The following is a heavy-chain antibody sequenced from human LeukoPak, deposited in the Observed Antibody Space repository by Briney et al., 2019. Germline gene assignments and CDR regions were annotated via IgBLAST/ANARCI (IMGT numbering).Heavy chain of an antibody. Sequence: GGSLRPSCTASGYTFNSYAMSWVRQAPGKGLEWVSGISGSGTSTYYADSVKGRFTISRDNSKNTLYLQMNSLRAEDTALYYCARTLTGTPRNFDYWGQGTLVTVSS. D-gene: IGHD7-27*01. CDR2: ISGSGTST. J-gene: IGHJ4*02. V-gene: IGHV3-23*01. CDR3: ARTLTGTPRNFDY. CDR1: GYTFNSYA.